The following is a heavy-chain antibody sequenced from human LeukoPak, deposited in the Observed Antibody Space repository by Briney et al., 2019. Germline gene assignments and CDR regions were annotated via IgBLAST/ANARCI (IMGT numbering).Heavy chain of an antibody. D-gene: IGHD2-2*01. J-gene: IGHJ6*02. CDR1: GGTFSSYA. Sequence: SVKVSCKASGGTFSSYAISWGRQAPGQGPEWMGRIIPMLGIANYAQQLQGRVTITADKSTSTAYMELSILRPEDTAVDYCATAGCSSTSCATGYYYYYGMDVWGQGTTVTVSS. CDR2: IIPMLGIA. V-gene: IGHV1-69*04. CDR3: ATAGCSSTSCATGYYYYYGMDV.